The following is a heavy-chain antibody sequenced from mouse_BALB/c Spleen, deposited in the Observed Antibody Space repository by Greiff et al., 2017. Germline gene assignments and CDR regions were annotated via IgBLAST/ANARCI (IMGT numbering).Heavy chain of an antibody. CDR2: ISSGGSYT. J-gene: IGHJ4*01. V-gene: IGHV5-9-3*01. D-gene: IGHD1-1*01. CDR3: ARRDGRRGHAMDY. CDR1: GFTFSSYA. Sequence: DVKLVESGGGLVKPGGSLKLSCAASGFTFSSYAMSWVRQTPEKRLEWVATISSGGSYTYYPDSVKGRFTISRDNAKNTLYLQMSSLRSEDTAMYYCARRDGRRGHAMDYWGQGTSVTVSS.